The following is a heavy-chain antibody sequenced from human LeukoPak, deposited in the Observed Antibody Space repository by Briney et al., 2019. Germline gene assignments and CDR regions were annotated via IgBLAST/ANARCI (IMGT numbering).Heavy chain of an antibody. J-gene: IGHJ5*02. V-gene: IGHV4-34*01. CDR2: INHSGNT. CDR3: ARGFGNVRGVA. CDR1: GGSLSGDY. Sequence: SETLSLACAVYGGSLSGDYWSWIRQPPGKALEWIGEINHSGNTNYNPSLESRATLSVDTSKNQISLRLSSVTAADTAVYYCARGFGNVRGVAWGQGTLVTVSS. D-gene: IGHD3-16*01.